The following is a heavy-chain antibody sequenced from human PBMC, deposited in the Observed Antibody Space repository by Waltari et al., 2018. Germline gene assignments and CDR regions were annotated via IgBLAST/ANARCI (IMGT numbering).Heavy chain of an antibody. V-gene: IGHV4-61*02. Sequence: QVQLQESGPGLVKPSQTLSLTCTVSGGSISSGSYYWSWIRQPAGKGLEWIGRIYTSGSTNDTPSLKSRGTISVDTSKNQFSLKLSSVTAADTAVYYCARGRNGDYAFDYWGQGTLVTVSS. CDR3: ARGRNGDYAFDY. CDR1: GGSISSGSYY. CDR2: IYTSGST. J-gene: IGHJ4*02. D-gene: IGHD4-17*01.